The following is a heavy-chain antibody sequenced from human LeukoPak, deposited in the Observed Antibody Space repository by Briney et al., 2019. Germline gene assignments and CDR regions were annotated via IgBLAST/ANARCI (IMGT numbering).Heavy chain of an antibody. CDR2: IYYSGST. CDR1: GGSISSGDYY. D-gene: IGHD1-26*01. Sequence: KSSETLSLTCTVSGGSISSGDYYWSWIRQPPGKGLEWIGYIYYSGSTYYNPSLKSRVAISVDTSKNQFSLKLSSVTATDTAVYYCASRTRASRNFDYWGQGALVTVSS. CDR3: ASRTRASRNFDY. V-gene: IGHV4-30-4*01. J-gene: IGHJ4*02.